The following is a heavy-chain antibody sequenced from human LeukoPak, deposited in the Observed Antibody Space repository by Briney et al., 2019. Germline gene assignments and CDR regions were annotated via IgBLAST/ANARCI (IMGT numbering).Heavy chain of an antibody. CDR2: IWYDESNE. Sequence: GGSLRLSCEASGFTFSHYGMHWVRQAPGKGLEWVAVIWYDESNEYYADSVKGRFTVSRNNSKNTLYLQMSSLRAEDTAIYYCAREQSVFDNWLDPWGQGTLVTASS. D-gene: IGHD3-10*01. J-gene: IGHJ5*02. CDR3: AREQSVFDNWLDP. V-gene: IGHV3-33*01. CDR1: GFTFSHYG.